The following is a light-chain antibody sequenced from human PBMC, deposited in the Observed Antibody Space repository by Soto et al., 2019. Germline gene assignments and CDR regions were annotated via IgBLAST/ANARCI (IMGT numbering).Light chain of an antibody. Sequence: QSALTQPASVSGSPGQSITISCTGTSSDIGGYDYVSWYQQHPLKAPKLIIYEVTNRPSGVSSRFSGSKSGNTAYLTISGLQAEDEADYCCCSYTGSSGDVFGSGTKVTVL. CDR2: EVT. J-gene: IGLJ1*01. V-gene: IGLV2-14*01. CDR3: CSYTGSSGDV. CDR1: SSDIGGYDY.